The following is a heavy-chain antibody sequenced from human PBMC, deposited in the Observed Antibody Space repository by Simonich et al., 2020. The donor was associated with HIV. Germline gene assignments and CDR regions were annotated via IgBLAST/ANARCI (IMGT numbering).Heavy chain of an antibody. CDR2: LDPELVET. D-gene: IGHD3-9*01. J-gene: IGHJ2*01. CDR3: ATWEVKDDVLTGFTYWYFDL. CDR1: GHSLAELS. V-gene: IGHV1-24*01. Sequence: QVQLVQSGAEVKKPGASVKVSCQVSGHSLAELSMNLVRQNPGRGIEWMEGLDPELVETSDPPNPQGRGTMTEDTSTDTAYMELSGLRSEDTALYYCATWEVKDDVLTGFTYWYFDLWGRGTLVTVSS.